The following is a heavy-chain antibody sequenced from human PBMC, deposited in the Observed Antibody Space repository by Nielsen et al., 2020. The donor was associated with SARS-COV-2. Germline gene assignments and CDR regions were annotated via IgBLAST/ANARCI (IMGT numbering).Heavy chain of an antibody. Sequence: GGSLRLSCAASGFTFSSYAMSWVRQAPGKGLEWVSGINWNGGSTGYADSVKGRFTISRDNAKNSLYLQMNSLRAEDTALYYCAKGNYGDSYFDYWGQGTLVTVSS. D-gene: IGHD4-17*01. CDR1: GFTFSSYA. J-gene: IGHJ4*02. CDR3: AKGNYGDSYFDY. CDR2: INWNGGST. V-gene: IGHV3-20*04.